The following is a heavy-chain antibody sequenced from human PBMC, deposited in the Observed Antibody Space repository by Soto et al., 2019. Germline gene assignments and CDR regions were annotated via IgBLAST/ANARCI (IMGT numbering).Heavy chain of an antibody. CDR2: ISSSSTYI. CDR1: GFTFSSYS. CDR3: ARTEYYGSGPVDS. D-gene: IGHD3-10*01. V-gene: IGHV3-21*01. Sequence: EVQLVESGGGLVKPGASLRLSCAASGFTFSSYSMNWVRQAPGKGLEWVSSISSSSTYIYYADSMKGRFTISRDNAKNSLYLQMNSLRAEDTAVYYCARTEYYGSGPVDSWGQGTLVTVSS. J-gene: IGHJ4*02.